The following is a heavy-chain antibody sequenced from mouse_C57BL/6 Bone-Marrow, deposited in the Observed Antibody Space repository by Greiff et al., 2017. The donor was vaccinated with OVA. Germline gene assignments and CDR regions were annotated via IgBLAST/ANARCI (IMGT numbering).Heavy chain of an antibody. D-gene: IGHD2-1*01. CDR3: ARWDGNYRYFDV. V-gene: IGHV1-26*01. CDR2: INPNNGGT. CDR1: GYTFTDYY. Sequence: EVQLQQSGPELVKPGASVKISCKASGYTFTDYYMNWVKQSHGKSLEWIGDINPNNGGTSYNQKFKGKATLTVDKSSSTAYMELRSLTSEDSAVYYCARWDGNYRYFDVWGTGTTVTVSS. J-gene: IGHJ1*03.